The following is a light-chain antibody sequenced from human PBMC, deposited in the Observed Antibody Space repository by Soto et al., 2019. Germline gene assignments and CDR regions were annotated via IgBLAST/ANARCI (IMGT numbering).Light chain of an antibody. CDR1: QSVSSY. J-gene: IGKJ4*01. CDR2: DTS. CDR3: QQYGNSPLT. Sequence: EIVLTQSPATLSLSPGERATLSCRASQSVSSYLAWYQQKPGQAPGLLIYDTSNRATGIPDRFSGSGSGTDFTLTINRLEPGDFAVYFCQQYGNSPLTFGGGTKVDIK. V-gene: IGKV3-20*01.